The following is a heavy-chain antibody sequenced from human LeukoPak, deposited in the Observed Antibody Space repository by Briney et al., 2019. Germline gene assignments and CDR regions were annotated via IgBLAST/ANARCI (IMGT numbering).Heavy chain of an antibody. J-gene: IGHJ4*02. V-gene: IGHV4-31*03. CDR1: GGSISSGGYY. Sequence: SQTLSLTCTVSGGSISSGGYYWSWIRQHPGKGLEWIGYIYYTGSTNYNPSLKSRVTISVDTSKNQFSLKLSSVTAADTAVYYCARVGGEWELLYYFDYWGQGTLVTVSS. CDR3: ARVGGEWELLYYFDY. CDR2: IYYTGST. D-gene: IGHD1-26*01.